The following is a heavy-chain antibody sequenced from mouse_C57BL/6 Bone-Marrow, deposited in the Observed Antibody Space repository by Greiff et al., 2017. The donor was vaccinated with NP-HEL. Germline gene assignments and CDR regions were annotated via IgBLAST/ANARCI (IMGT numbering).Heavy chain of an antibody. CDR1: GYTFTSYW. Sequence: QVQLQQPGAELVKPGASVKLSCKASGYTFTSYWMHWVKQRPGQGLEWIGMIHPNSGSTNYNEKFKSKATLTVDKSFSTAYMQLSSLTSEDSAVYYCARRNNYYGSSADYYAMDYWGQGTSVTVSS. J-gene: IGHJ4*01. CDR2: IHPNSGST. D-gene: IGHD1-1*01. V-gene: IGHV1-64*01. CDR3: ARRNNYYGSSADYYAMDY.